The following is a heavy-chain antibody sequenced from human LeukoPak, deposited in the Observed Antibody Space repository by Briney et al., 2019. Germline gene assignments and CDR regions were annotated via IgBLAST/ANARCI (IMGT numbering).Heavy chain of an antibody. CDR2: IHTSGTS. V-gene: IGHV4-4*07. CDR3: VRVGSSSWYGNWFGP. J-gene: IGHJ5*02. Sequence: SETLSLTCTVSGDSISSYYWSWIRQPAGKGLEWIGRIHTSGTSDYNPSLKSRITTSVDTSKNQFSLKLSFVTAADTAVYYCVRVGSSSWYGNWFGPWGQGTLVTVFS. CDR1: GDSISSYY. D-gene: IGHD6-13*01.